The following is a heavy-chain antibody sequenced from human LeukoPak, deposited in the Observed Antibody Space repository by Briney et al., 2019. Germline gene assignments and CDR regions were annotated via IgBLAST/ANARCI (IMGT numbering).Heavy chain of an antibody. Sequence: GGSLRLSCGAYRFTFSGYDMHWLRQATGRGLEWVSYIGTAGDTYYADYVKGRFTISRENAGNSLSLHMNSLRAEDTAVYYCARVGFREYYFDYWGQGTLVTVSS. CDR2: IGTAGDT. V-gene: IGHV3-13*01. CDR3: ARVGFREYYFDY. CDR1: RFTFSGYD. D-gene: IGHD3-10*01. J-gene: IGHJ4*02.